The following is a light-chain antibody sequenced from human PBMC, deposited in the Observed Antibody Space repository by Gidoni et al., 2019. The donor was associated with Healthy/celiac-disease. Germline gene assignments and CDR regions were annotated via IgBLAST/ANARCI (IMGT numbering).Light chain of an antibody. Sequence: AIRMTQSPSSFSASTGDRVTITCRASQGISSYLAWYQQKPGKAPKLLIYAASTLQSGVPSRFSGSGFGTDFTLTISCLQSEDFATYYCQQYYSYPRTFGQXTKVEIK. V-gene: IGKV1-8*01. CDR2: AAS. CDR3: QQYYSYPRT. CDR1: QGISSY. J-gene: IGKJ1*01.